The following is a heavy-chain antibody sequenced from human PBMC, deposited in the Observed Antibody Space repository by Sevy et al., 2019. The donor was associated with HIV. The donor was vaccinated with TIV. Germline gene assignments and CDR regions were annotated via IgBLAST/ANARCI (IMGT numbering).Heavy chain of an antibody. CDR2: IYYSGST. Sequence: SETLSLTCTVSGGSISSYYWSWIRQPPGKRLEWIGHIYYSGSTNYNPSLKSRVTISVDTSKNQFSLKLSSVTAADTAVYYCARQGGYQLPAAFDIWGQGTMVTVSS. D-gene: IGHD5-18*01. CDR1: GGSISSYY. CDR3: ARQGGYQLPAAFDI. V-gene: IGHV4-59*08. J-gene: IGHJ3*02.